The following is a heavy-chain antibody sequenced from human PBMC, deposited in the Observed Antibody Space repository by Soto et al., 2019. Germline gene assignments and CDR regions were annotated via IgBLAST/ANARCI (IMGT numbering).Heavy chain of an antibody. CDR2: TNKDGASS. J-gene: IGHJ3*02. CDR1: GFTFSAFW. CDR3: ARDDLRRNEALDI. V-gene: IGHV3-74*01. Sequence: EVQLVESGGDVVQPGGSLRLSCEASGFTFSAFWMHWVRHVPGEGLMWISRTNKDGASSEYADSVKGRFSVSRDNAKNTMFLHMTGLRAEDTAVYYCARDDLRRNEALDIWGQGTVVTVSS. D-gene: IGHD2-21*01.